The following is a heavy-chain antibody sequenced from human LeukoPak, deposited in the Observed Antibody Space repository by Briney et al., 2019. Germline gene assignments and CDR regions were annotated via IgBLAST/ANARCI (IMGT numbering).Heavy chain of an antibody. D-gene: IGHD6-13*01. CDR2: IYSGGST. CDR3: ARDRDYSSNWYFDL. CDR1: GFTVSNNY. V-gene: IGHV3-53*01. Sequence: TGGSLRLSCEASGFTVSNNYMSWVRQAPGKGLEWVSVIYSGGSTYYADSVKGRFTISRDNSKNTLYLQMNSLRAEDTAVYYCARDRDYSSNWYFDLWGRGTLVAVSS. J-gene: IGHJ2*01.